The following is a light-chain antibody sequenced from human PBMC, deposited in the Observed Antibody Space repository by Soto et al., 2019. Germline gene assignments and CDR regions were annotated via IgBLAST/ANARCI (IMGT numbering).Light chain of an antibody. V-gene: IGKV3-20*01. J-gene: IGKJ5*01. CDR2: GAS. CDR1: QNVRSN. Sequence: EIVTTQSPATPSVSPGERPTLSCSASQNVRSNLAWYQQKPGQAPRPLIYGASSRATGIPDRFSGSGSGTDFTLTISRLEPEDFAVYYCQQYGSSPPITFGQGTRLEIK. CDR3: QQYGSSPPIT.